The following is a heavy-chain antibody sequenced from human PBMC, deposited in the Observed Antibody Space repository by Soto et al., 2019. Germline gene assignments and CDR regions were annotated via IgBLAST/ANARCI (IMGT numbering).Heavy chain of an antibody. CDR2: ITPIFATT. Sequence: QGQLVQSGTEVKKPGSSVKVSCRASGATFSTLTISWVRQAPGQGSEWMGGITPIFATTKYAQKFQGRVTITADASTNTVYMELSSLRSEDTALYYCARWRGAVTTPGFMGPLDYWGQGTLVTVSS. V-gene: IGHV1-69*01. D-gene: IGHD3-3*01. CDR3: ARWRGAVTTPGFMGPLDY. J-gene: IGHJ4*02. CDR1: GATFSTLT.